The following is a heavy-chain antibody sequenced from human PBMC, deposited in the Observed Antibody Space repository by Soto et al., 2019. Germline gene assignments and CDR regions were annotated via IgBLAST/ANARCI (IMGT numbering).Heavy chain of an antibody. J-gene: IGHJ6*02. CDR3: ARWGSSADYYYYGMDG. CDR1: GYSFTSYW. D-gene: IGHD6-25*01. V-gene: IGHV5-10-1*01. Sequence: PGGSLKISCKGSGYSFTSYWISWVRQMPGKGLEWMGRIDPSDSYTNYSPSFQGHVTISADKSISTAYLQWSSLKASHTAMYYCARWGSSADYYYYGMDGWGQGTTVAVSS. CDR2: IDPSDSYT.